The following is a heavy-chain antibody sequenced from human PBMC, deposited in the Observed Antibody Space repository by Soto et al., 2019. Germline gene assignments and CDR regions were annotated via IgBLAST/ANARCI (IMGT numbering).Heavy chain of an antibody. V-gene: IGHV1-8*01. CDR1: GYTFTSYD. CDR3: ARGGQWLVGYYYYGMDV. CDR2: RNPNSGNT. Sequence: QVQLVQSGAEVKKPGGSVKVTCKASGYTFTSYDINWVRQATGQGLEWMGWRNPNSGNTGYAQKFQGRVTMTRNTSISTAYMELSSLRSEDTAVYYCARGGQWLVGYYYYGMDVWGQGTTVTVSS. J-gene: IGHJ6*02. D-gene: IGHD6-19*01.